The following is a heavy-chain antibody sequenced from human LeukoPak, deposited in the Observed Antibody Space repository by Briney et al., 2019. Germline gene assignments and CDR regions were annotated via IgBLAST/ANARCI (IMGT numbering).Heavy chain of an antibody. J-gene: IGHJ4*02. CDR2: INQDGSEK. Sequence: GGSLRLSCAASKFTFSVYWMSWVRQAPGKGLEWVANINQDGSEKYYVDSVKGRFSISRDNAKNSLFLQMNSLRAEDTAVYYCARGGVTTVVRGDYFDYWGQGTLVTVSS. V-gene: IGHV3-7*02. CDR1: KFTFSVYW. CDR3: ARGGVTTVVRGDYFDY. D-gene: IGHD4-23*01.